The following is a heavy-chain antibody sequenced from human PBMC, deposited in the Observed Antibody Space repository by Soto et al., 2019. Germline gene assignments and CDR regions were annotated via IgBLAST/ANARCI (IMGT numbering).Heavy chain of an antibody. D-gene: IGHD2-15*01. CDR3: ATGYCSGGSCYPWFDP. V-gene: IGHV1-24*01. CDR1: GYTLTELS. J-gene: IGHJ5*02. Sequence: ASVKVSCKVSGYTLTELSMHWVRQAPGKGLEWMGGFDPEDGETIYAQKFQGRVTMTEDTSTDTAYMELSSLRSEDTAVYYCATGYCSGGSCYPWFDPWGQGTLVTVSS. CDR2: FDPEDGET.